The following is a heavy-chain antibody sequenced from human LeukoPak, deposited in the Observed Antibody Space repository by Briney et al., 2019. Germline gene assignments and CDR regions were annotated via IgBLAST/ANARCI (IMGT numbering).Heavy chain of an antibody. CDR1: GGSFSGYY. V-gene: IGHV4-34*01. Sequence: SETLSLTCAVYGGSFSGYYWSWIRQPPGKGLEWIGEINHSGSTNYDPSLKSRVTISVDTSKNQFSLKLSSVTAADTAVYYCARGFARGRAVTTHYWGQGTLVTVSS. D-gene: IGHD4-17*01. CDR3: ARGFARGRAVTTHY. CDR2: INHSGST. J-gene: IGHJ4*02.